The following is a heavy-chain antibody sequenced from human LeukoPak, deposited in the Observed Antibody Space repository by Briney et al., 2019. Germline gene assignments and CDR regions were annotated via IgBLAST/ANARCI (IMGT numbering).Heavy chain of an antibody. J-gene: IGHJ4*02. D-gene: IGHD3-10*01. CDR2: INPNSGGT. V-gene: IGHV1-2*02. CDR1: GYTFTGYY. CDR3: ARLVRGIYDYFDY. Sequence: VSVKVSCKASGYTFTGYYMHWVRQAPGQGLEWMGWINPNSGGTNYAQKFQGRVTMTRDTSISTAYMELSRLRSDDTAVYYCARLVRGIYDYFDYWGQGTLVTVSS.